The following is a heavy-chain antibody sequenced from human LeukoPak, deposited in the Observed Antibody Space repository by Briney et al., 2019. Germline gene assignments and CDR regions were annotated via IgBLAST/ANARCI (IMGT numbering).Heavy chain of an antibody. Sequence: PGGSLRLSCAASGFTLSSYWMSWVRQAPGKGLEWVANIKQDGSEKYYVDSVKGRFTISRDNAKNSLYLQMNSLRAEDTAVYYCARQGYFDWLSNFDYWGQGTLVTVSS. CDR3: ARQGYFDWLSNFDY. CDR2: IKQDGSEK. V-gene: IGHV3-7*01. J-gene: IGHJ4*02. CDR1: GFTLSSYW. D-gene: IGHD3-9*01.